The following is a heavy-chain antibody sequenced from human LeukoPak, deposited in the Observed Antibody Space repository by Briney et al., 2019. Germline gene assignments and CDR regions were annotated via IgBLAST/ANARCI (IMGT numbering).Heavy chain of an antibody. J-gene: IGHJ6*02. D-gene: IGHD5-12*01. V-gene: IGHV3-9*02. Sequence: GGSLRLSCAASGFTSDDYAMHWVRQAPGKGLEWVSGISWNSGSIGYADSVKGRFTISRDNAKNSLYLQMNSLRAEDTALYYCAKVRLPFYYYYGMDVWGQGTTVTVSS. CDR1: GFTSDDYA. CDR2: ISWNSGSI. CDR3: AKVRLPFYYYYGMDV.